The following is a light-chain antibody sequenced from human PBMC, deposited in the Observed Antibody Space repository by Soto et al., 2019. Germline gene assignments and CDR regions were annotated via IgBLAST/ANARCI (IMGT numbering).Light chain of an antibody. Sequence: QSVLTQPPSVSGAPGQRVTISCTGSSSNIGAGSDVHWYQQVPGTAPKLLIYANTNRPSGVPDRFSGSKSGTSASLAITGLQAEDEAAYYGQASDRSLSAVVFGGGTKLTVL. CDR1: SSNIGAGSD. CDR2: ANT. V-gene: IGLV1-40*01. CDR3: QASDRSLSAVV. J-gene: IGLJ2*01.